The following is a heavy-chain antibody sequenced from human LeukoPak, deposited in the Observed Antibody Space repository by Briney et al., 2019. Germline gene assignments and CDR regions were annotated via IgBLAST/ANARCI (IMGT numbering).Heavy chain of an antibody. CDR2: VNDVNGKT. J-gene: IGHJ4*02. CDR1: GYTFTSYG. D-gene: IGHD2-15*01. CDR3: ARGAYSSGGNCYSGRIGF. Sequence: ASVKVSCKASGYTFTSYGISWVRQAPAPGLEWMGWVNDVNGKTEYSKNFPDRFTISTDTSATSSYLDVRSLRSEDTAVYYCARGAYSSGGNCYSGRIGFWGQGNLVTVSS. V-gene: IGHV1-18*01.